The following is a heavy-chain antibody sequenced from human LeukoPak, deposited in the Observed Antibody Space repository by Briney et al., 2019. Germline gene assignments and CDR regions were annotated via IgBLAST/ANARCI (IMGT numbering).Heavy chain of an antibody. CDR3: ARDLDMVRGVFDY. CDR2: ISSRGDST. J-gene: IGHJ4*02. Sequence: PGGPLRLSCVASGFTFSTYGMTWVRQTPGKGLECVSGISSRGDSTYYIDSVKGRFTISRDNSKNTLYLQMNSLRAEDTAVYYCARDLDMVRGVFDYWGQGTLVTVSS. D-gene: IGHD3-10*01. V-gene: IGHV3-23*01. CDR1: GFTFSTYG.